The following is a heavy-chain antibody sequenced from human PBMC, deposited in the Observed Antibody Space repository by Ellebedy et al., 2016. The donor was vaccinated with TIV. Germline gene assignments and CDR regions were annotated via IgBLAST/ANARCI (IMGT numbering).Heavy chain of an antibody. V-gene: IGHV3-23*01. CDR1: GFTFSSYS. CDR3: ARCRGSGWYGDQ. J-gene: IGHJ4*02. Sequence: PGGSLRLSCAASGFTFSSYSMSWVRQAPGKGLEWVSAISGGYGDTYYADSVKGRFTISRDISKNTLYLQMHSLRAEDTAVYYCARCRGSGWYGDQWGQGTLVTVSS. CDR2: ISGGYGDT. D-gene: IGHD6-19*01.